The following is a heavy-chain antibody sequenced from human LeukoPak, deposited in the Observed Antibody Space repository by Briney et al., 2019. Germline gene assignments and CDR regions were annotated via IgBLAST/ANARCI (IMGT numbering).Heavy chain of an antibody. CDR3: ARHLSKYSGYADY. J-gene: IGHJ4*02. V-gene: IGHV5-51*01. CDR1: GYSFTSYW. D-gene: IGHD5-12*01. Sequence: GESLKISCKGSGYSFTSYWIGWVRQMPVKGLEWMGIIYPGDSDTRYSPSFQGQVTISADKSISTAYLQWSSLKASDTAMYYCARHLSKYSGYADYWGQGTLVTVSS. CDR2: IYPGDSDT.